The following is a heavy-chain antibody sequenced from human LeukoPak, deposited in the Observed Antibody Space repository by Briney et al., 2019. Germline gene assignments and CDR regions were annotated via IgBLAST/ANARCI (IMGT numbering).Heavy chain of an antibody. CDR2: IRYDGSNK. CDR3: AKDLSGPVAFDI. CDR1: GFTFSSYG. V-gene: IGHV3-30*02. Sequence: PGGSLRLFCAASGFTFSSYGMHWVRQAPGKGLEWVAFIRYDGSNKYYADSVKGRFTISRDNSKNTLYLQMNSLRAEDTAVYYCAKDLSGPVAFDIWGQGTMVTVSS. J-gene: IGHJ3*02. D-gene: IGHD6-25*01.